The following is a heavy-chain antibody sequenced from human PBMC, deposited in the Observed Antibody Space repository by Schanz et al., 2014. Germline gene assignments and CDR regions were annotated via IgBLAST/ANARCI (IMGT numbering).Heavy chain of an antibody. V-gene: IGHV3-48*01. J-gene: IGHJ6*02. D-gene: IGHD2-15*01. CDR3: AKGMGYCSGGTCYDYYYYGLDV. Sequence: VQLVESGGGVVQPGRSLRLSCAASGFTFSSYAMSWVRQAPGKGLEWLSYIATSSSTRHYADSVKGRVTISRDNSENTLYLQMNSLSADDTAVFYCAKGMGYCSGGTCYDYYYYGLDVWGQGTTVTVSS. CDR2: IATSSSTR. CDR1: GFTFSSYA.